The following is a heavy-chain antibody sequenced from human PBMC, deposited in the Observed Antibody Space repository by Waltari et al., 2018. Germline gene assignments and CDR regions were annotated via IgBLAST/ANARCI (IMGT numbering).Heavy chain of an antibody. CDR3: ARWQQWPVRAFDY. CDR1: GFIGRSNY. V-gene: IGHV3-53*01. CDR2: IYSGGST. D-gene: IGHD6-19*01. J-gene: IGHJ4*02. Sequence: EVQLVESGGGLIQPGGSLRLSCAASGFIGRSNYMSWVRQAPGRGLEWVSLIYSGGSTYYADSVKGRFTISRDNSKNTLYLQMDSLSVEDTAVYYCARWQQWPVRAFDYWGQGTLVTVSS.